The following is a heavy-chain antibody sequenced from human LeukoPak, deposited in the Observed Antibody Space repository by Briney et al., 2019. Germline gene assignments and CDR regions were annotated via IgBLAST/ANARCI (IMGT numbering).Heavy chain of an antibody. J-gene: IGHJ4*02. D-gene: IGHD3-22*01. CDR2: ISWNSSGI. Sequence: PGRSLRLSCVASGFTFHDYAMHWVRLPPGKCLEWVSGISWNSSGIGYADSVKGRFTISRDNAKNSLYLQMNSLRPEDTALYYCAKVFYDSDGFYYFGFWGQGTLVTVSS. CDR3: AKVFYDSDGFYYFGF. CDR1: GFTFHDYA. V-gene: IGHV3-9*01.